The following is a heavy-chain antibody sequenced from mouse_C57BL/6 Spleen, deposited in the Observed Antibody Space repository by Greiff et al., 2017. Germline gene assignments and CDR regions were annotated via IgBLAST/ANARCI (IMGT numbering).Heavy chain of an antibody. CDR3: TRGYYGSSYGYFDV. CDR2: ISSGGDYI. Sequence: EVKLMESGEGLVKPGGSLKLSCAASGFTFSSYAMSWVRQTPEKRLEWVAYISSGGDYIYYADTVKGRFTISRDNARNTLYLQMSSLKSEDTAMYYCTRGYYGSSYGYFDVWGTGTTVTVSS. D-gene: IGHD1-1*01. CDR1: GFTFSSYA. V-gene: IGHV5-9-1*02. J-gene: IGHJ1*03.